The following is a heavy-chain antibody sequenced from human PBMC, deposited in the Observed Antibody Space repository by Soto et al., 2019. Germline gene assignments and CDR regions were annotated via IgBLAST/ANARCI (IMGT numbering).Heavy chain of an antibody. CDR3: ARSNDYVWGSYRYGDWFDP. CDR1: GGSFSGYY. CDR2: INPSGST. D-gene: IGHD3-16*02. J-gene: IGHJ5*02. V-gene: IGHV4-34*01. Sequence: QVQLQQWGAGLLKPSETLSLTCAVYGGSFSGYYWSWIRQPPGKGLEWIGEINPSGSTNYNPSLKSRVTISVDTSKNQFSLKLSSVTAADTAVYYFARSNDYVWGSYRYGDWFDPWGQGTLVTVSS.